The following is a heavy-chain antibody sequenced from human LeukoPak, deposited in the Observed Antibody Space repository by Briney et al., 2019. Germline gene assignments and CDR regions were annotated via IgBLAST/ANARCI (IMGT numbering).Heavy chain of an antibody. D-gene: IGHD2-21*02. CDR3: AKGDAYCGGDCYPD. Sequence: GGSLRLSCAASGFTVTSNYMSWVRQAPGKGLEWVSAISGGRDNTYYADSVKGRFTISRDTSKNTLYLQMNSLRAEDTAVYYCAKGDAYCGGDCYPDWGQGTLVTVSS. J-gene: IGHJ4*02. V-gene: IGHV3-23*01. CDR1: GFTVTSNY. CDR2: ISGGRDNT.